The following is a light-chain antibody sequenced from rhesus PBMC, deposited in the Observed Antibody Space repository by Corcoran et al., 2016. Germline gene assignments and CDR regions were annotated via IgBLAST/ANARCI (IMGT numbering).Light chain of an antibody. CDR3: QQYSSSPYS. Sequence: DLPMTQSPSSLSASVGDPVNITFRASSRISRWLGWYPQKPGKAPKPPDNTASMLPSGVPSRFSGSGSGTDFTLTISSLQSEDFATYYCQQYSSSPYSFGQGTKVEIK. V-gene: IGKV1-22*01. J-gene: IGKJ2*01. CDR1: SRISRW. CDR2: TAS.